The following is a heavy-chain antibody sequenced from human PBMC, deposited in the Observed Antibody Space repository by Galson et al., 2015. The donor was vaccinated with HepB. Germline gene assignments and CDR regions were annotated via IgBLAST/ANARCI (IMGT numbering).Heavy chain of an antibody. CDR1: EFSFSSSW. V-gene: IGHV3-74*01. Sequence: SLRLSCAASEFSFSSSWMFWVRQPPGKELVWVSHINSDESRTTYADSVKGRVTVSSDNAKNTLYLQMNSLRAEDTAVYYRARAKGHGYAFDFWGRRTVVTVPS. CDR2: INSDESRT. CDR3: ARAKGHGYAFDF. J-gene: IGHJ3*01.